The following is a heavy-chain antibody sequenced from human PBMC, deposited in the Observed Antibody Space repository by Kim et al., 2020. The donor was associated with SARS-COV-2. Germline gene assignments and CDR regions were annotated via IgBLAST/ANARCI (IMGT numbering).Heavy chain of an antibody. CDR1: GFTFSSYE. V-gene: IGHV3-48*03. CDR2: ISSSGSTI. D-gene: IGHD3-22*01. CDR3: ARNKNNDSSGYYCDY. J-gene: IGHJ4*02. Sequence: GGSLRLSCAASGFTFSSYEMNWVRQAPGKGLEWVSYISSSGSTIYYADSVKGRFTISRDNAKNSLYLQMNSLRAEDTAVYYCARNKNNDSSGYYCDYWGQGTLVTVSS.